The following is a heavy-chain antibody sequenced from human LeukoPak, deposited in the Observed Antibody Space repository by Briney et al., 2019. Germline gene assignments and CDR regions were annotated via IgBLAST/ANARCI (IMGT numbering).Heavy chain of an antibody. CDR3: AKGEVGATLPLFAFDI. Sequence: QPGGSLRLSCAASGFTFSSYAMSWVRQAPGKGLEWVSAISGSGGSTYYADSVKGRFTISRDNSKNTLYLQMSSLRAEDTAVYYCAKGEVGATLPLFAFDIWGQGTMVTVSS. V-gene: IGHV3-23*01. D-gene: IGHD1-26*01. CDR2: ISGSGGST. CDR1: GFTFSSYA. J-gene: IGHJ3*02.